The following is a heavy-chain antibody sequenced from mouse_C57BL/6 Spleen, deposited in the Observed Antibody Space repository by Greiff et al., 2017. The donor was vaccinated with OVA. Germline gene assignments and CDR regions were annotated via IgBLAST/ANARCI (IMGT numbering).Heavy chain of an antibody. CDR3: AREGIRGDAMDY. Sequence: QVQLKESGPGLVQPSQSLSITCTVSGFSLTSYGVHWVRQSPGKGLEWLGVIWSGGSTDYTAAFISRLSISKDNSKSQVFFKMNSLQADDTAIYYCAREGIRGDAMDYWGQGTSVTVSS. CDR2: IWSGGST. CDR1: GFSLTSYG. J-gene: IGHJ4*01. V-gene: IGHV2-2*01.